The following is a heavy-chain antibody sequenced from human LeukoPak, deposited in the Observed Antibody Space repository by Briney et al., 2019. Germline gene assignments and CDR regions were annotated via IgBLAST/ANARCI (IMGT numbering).Heavy chain of an antibody. CDR2: IYYSGST. CDR1: GFTFSSYA. Sequence: GSLRLSCAASGFTFSSYAMHWIRQPPGKGLEWIGSIYYSGSTYYNPSLKSRVTISVDTSKNQFSLKLSSVTAADTAVYYCARHDYGDSSDWFDPWGQGTLVTVSS. J-gene: IGHJ5*02. V-gene: IGHV4-39*01. CDR3: ARHDYGDSSDWFDP. D-gene: IGHD4-17*01.